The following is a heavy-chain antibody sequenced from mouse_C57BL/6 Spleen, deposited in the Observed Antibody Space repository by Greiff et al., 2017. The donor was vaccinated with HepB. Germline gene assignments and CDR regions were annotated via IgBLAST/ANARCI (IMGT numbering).Heavy chain of an antibody. CDR1: GFTFSDYY. J-gene: IGHJ1*03. CDR2: INYDGSST. CDR3: ARDPSYGSSYFDV. D-gene: IGHD1-1*01. Sequence: EVKLVESEGGLVQPGSSMKLSCTASGFTFSDYYMAWVRQVPEKGLEWVANINYDGSSTYYLDSLKSRFIISRDNAKNILYLQMSSLKSEDTATYYCARDPSYGSSYFDVWGTGTTVTVSS. V-gene: IGHV5-16*01.